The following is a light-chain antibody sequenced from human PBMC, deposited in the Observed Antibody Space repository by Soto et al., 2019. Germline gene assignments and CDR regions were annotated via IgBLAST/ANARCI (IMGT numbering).Light chain of an antibody. CDR2: AAS. V-gene: IGKV3D-11*01. J-gene: IGKJ1*01. Sequence: ELGLTLPPATFSVSIVERATLSCRASQGVRNYLGLYPQKPGQAPKLLIYAASNLPSGVPSRFSGSGSGTDFTLTISSLEPEDFAIYYCQQHHNAPRTFGQGTKVDIK. CDR3: QQHHNAPRT. CDR1: QGVRNY.